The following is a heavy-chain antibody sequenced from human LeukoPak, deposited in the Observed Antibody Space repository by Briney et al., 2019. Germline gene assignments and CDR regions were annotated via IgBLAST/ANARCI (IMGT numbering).Heavy chain of an antibody. V-gene: IGHV5-51*01. CDR1: GYSFTSYW. Sequence: GESLKISCKGSGYSFTSYWVGWVRQMPGKGLEWMGIIYPDDSDTRYSPSFQGQVTISADKSISTAYLQWSSLKASDTAMYYCARLVYSSGWSWQLGAFDIWGQGTMVTVSS. D-gene: IGHD6-19*01. CDR3: ARLVYSSGWSWQLGAFDI. CDR2: IYPDDSDT. J-gene: IGHJ3*02.